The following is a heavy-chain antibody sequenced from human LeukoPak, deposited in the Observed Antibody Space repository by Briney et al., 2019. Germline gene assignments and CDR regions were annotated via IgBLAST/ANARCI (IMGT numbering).Heavy chain of an antibody. CDR2: IYYSGST. CDR3: ARGYCSGGSCQLDY. CDR1: GGSISSYY. D-gene: IGHD2-15*01. Sequence: SETLSLTCTVSGGSISSYYWSWIRQPPGKGLEWIGHIYYSGSTNYNPSLKSRVTISVDTSKNQFSLKLSSVTAADTAVYYCARGYCSGGSCQLDYWGQGTLVTVSS. J-gene: IGHJ4*02. V-gene: IGHV4-59*01.